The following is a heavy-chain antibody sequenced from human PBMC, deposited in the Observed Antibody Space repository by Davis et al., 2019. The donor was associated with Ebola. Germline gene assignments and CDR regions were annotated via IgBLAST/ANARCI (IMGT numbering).Heavy chain of an antibody. V-gene: IGHV4-38-2*02. CDR2: IYHSGGT. Sequence: SETLSLTCTVSGYSISTGYYWGWIRQPPGKGLEWIGSIYHSGGTFYNSSLRSRLTIPVDTSKNQFSLKLSSVTAADTAVYYCARDRLPGGALGAFDIWGQGTMVTVSS. D-gene: IGHD3-10*01. J-gene: IGHJ3*02. CDR1: GYSISTGYY. CDR3: ARDRLPGGALGAFDI.